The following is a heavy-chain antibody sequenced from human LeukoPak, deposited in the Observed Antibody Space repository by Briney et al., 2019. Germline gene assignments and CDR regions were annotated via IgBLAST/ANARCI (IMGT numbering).Heavy chain of an antibody. Sequence: GGSLRLSCAASGFTFSSYGMHWVRQAPGKGLEWVAVIRYDGSNKYYADSVKGRFTISRGNSKNTLYLQMNSLRAEDTAVYYCARELGSGYAYSYFDYWGQGTLVTVSS. CDR3: ARELGSGYAYSYFDY. CDR2: IRYDGSNK. D-gene: IGHD3-22*01. J-gene: IGHJ4*02. CDR1: GFTFSSYG. V-gene: IGHV3-33*08.